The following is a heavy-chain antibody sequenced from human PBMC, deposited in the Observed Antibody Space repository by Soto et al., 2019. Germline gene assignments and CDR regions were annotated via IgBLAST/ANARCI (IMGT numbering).Heavy chain of an antibody. CDR2: IKSKTDGGTT. Sequence: GGSLRLSCAASGFIFSNAWMGWVRQAPGKGLEWIVRIKSKTDGGTTDYAAPVKGRFTVSRDDSKNTLYLQMDSLKTEDTAVYYCATPHNYRNSGSYGYRGQGTLVTVSS. CDR3: ATPHNYRNSGSYGY. CDR1: GFIFSNAW. V-gene: IGHV3-15*01. D-gene: IGHD1-26*01. J-gene: IGHJ4*02.